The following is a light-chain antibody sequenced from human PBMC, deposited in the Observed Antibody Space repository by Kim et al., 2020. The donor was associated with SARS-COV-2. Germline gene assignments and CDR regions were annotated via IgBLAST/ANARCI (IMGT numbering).Light chain of an antibody. Sequence: GQSITISCTVTSSDVGGYNYVSWYQQHPGEAPQLIIYDVNKRPSGVPDRFSGSKSGNTASLTISGLQAEDEADYSCCSYAGTYNFVFGTGTKVTVL. CDR2: DVN. J-gene: IGLJ1*01. V-gene: IGLV2-11*01. CDR1: SSDVGGYNY. CDR3: CSYAGTYNFV.